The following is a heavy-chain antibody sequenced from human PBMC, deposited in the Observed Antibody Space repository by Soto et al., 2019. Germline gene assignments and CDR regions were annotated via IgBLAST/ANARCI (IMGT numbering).Heavy chain of an antibody. D-gene: IGHD1-26*01. CDR3: ASRERVDAVHI. J-gene: IGHJ3*02. CDR1: GSTFSSYA. CDR2: IIPILGSA. V-gene: IGHV1-69*01. Sequence: QVQLVQSGAEVKKPESSVKVSCKASGSTFSSYAISWVRQAPGQGLEWMGGIIPILGSAKYAQKFQDRVTITADESTSTTYMELSSLRAEDAAVYYWASRERVDAVHIWGQGKMVTVSS.